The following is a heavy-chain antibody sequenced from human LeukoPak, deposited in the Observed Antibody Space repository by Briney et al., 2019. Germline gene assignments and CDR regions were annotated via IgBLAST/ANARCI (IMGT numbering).Heavy chain of an antibody. CDR1: GFTFSSYG. CDR3: ARASGEQWLATNWYFDL. CDR2: IWYDGSNK. V-gene: IGHV3-33*01. D-gene: IGHD6-19*01. J-gene: IGHJ2*01. Sequence: GGSLRLSCAASGFTFSSYGMHWVRQAPGKGLEWVAVIWYDGSNKYYADSVKGRFTISRDNSKNTPYLQMNSLRAEDTAVYYCARASGEQWLATNWYFDLWGRGTLVTVSS.